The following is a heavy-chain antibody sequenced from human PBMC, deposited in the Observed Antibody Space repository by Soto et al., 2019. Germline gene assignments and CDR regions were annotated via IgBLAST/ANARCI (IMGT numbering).Heavy chain of an antibody. CDR3: AKDRLRGGAGGWYYFDY. J-gene: IGHJ4*02. V-gene: IGHV3-23*01. Sequence: EVQLLESGGGLVQPGGSLRLSCAASGFTFSSYAMSWVRQAPGKGLEWVSAISGSGGSTYYADSVKGRFTISRDNSKTPLYLQMNSRGAEDTAVYYCAKDRLRGGAGGWYYFDYWGQGTLVTVSS. CDR2: ISGSGGST. D-gene: IGHD5-12*01. CDR1: GFTFSSYA.